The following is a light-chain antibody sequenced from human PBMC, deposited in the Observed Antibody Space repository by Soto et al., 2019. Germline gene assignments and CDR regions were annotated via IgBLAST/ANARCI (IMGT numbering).Light chain of an antibody. V-gene: IGKV3-15*01. CDR3: QQYNNWPLT. J-gene: IGKJ5*01. CDR2: GAS. Sequence: EIVMTQSPATLSVSPGERATLSCRASQSVSSSYLAWYQQKNGQAPRILISGASTRDTGIPARFSGSGSGTEFTLTITSLQSEDFEVYCCQQYNNWPLTFGPGTRLEIK. CDR1: QSVSSSY.